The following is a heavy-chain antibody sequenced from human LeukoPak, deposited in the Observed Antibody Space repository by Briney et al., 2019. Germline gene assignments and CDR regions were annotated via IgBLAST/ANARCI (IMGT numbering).Heavy chain of an antibody. CDR1: GFTFSSYG. Sequence: GGSLRLSCAASGFTFSSYGMHWVRQAPGKGLEWVAVIWYDGSNKYYADSVKGRFTISRDNSKNTLYLQMNSLRAEDTAVYYCARDEIVVVVAAGGDAFDIWGQGTMVTVSS. J-gene: IGHJ3*02. D-gene: IGHD2-15*01. CDR3: ARDEIVVVVAAGGDAFDI. V-gene: IGHV3-33*01. CDR2: IWYDGSNK.